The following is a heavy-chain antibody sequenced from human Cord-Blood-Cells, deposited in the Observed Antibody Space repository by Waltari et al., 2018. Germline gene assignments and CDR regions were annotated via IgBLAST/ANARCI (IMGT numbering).Heavy chain of an antibody. V-gene: IGHV1-24*01. Sequence: QVQLVQSGAEVKKPGASVRVSCKFSGYTLTELSMHWVRPAPGKGLEWMGGFVPEDGETSYAPNFQGRVTMTEDTATDTAYMELSSLRSEDTAVYYCATLNDIDGYRWGQVTLGTVSS. CDR2: FVPEDGET. D-gene: IGHD5-12*01. CDR3: ATLNDIDGYR. CDR1: GYTLTELS. J-gene: IGHJ4*02.